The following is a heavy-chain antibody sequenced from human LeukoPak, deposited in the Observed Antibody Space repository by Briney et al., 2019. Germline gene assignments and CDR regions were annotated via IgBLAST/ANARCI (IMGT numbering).Heavy chain of an antibody. Sequence: GASVKVSCKASGRTFSSYGISWVRQAPGQGLEWMGWISAYNGNTNYAQKLQGRVTMTTDTSTSTAYMELRSLRSDDTAVYYCARDNIPDPDAFDIWGQGTMVTVSS. CDR1: GRTFSSYG. V-gene: IGHV1-18*01. CDR2: ISAYNGNT. CDR3: ARDNIPDPDAFDI. J-gene: IGHJ3*02.